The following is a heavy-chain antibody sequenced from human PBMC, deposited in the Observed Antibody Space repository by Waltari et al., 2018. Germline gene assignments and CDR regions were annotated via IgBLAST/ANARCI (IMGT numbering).Heavy chain of an antibody. CDR1: GFTFSSSA. CDR2: ISYDGSNE. Sequence: QVQLVESGGGVVQPGRSLRLSCAASGFTFSSSAMHSVRQAPGKGLEWVAVISYDGSNEYYADSVKGRFTISRDNSKNTLYLQMNSLRAEDTAVYYCARVRGVHYAFDYWGQGTLVTVSS. V-gene: IGHV3-30-3*01. J-gene: IGHJ4*02. CDR3: ARVRGVHYAFDY. D-gene: IGHD4-17*01.